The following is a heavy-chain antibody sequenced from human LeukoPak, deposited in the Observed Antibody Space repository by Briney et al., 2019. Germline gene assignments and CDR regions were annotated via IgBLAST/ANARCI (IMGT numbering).Heavy chain of an antibody. J-gene: IGHJ3*02. Sequence: SVNVSCKASGGTFNSYAISWVRQAPGQGLEWMGGIIPIFGTANYAQKFQGRVTITADESTSTAYMELSSLRSEDTAVYYCARELERRVDAFDIWGQGTMVTVSS. CDR3: ARELERRVDAFDI. CDR1: GGTFNSYA. D-gene: IGHD1-1*01. CDR2: IIPIFGTA. V-gene: IGHV1-69*13.